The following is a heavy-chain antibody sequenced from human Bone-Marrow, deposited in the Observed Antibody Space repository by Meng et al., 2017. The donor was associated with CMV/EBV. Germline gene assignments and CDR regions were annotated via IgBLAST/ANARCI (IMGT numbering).Heavy chain of an antibody. Sequence: GESLKISCKTSGYKFTTAWIGWVRQMPGKGLEWMGMTYPDDSDTKYSPSFEGQVTISADKSVSAVYLQWSSLKASDTAIYYCARQQPGAFMYSTFDTWGQGTMVTVSS. J-gene: IGHJ3*02. CDR1: GYKFTTAW. D-gene: IGHD2-8*01. CDR2: TYPDDSDT. CDR3: ARQQPGAFMYSTFDT. V-gene: IGHV5-51*01.